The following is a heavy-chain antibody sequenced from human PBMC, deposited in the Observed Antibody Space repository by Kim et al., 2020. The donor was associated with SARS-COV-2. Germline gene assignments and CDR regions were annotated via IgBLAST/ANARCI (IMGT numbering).Heavy chain of an antibody. J-gene: IGHJ3*02. V-gene: IGHV1-18*01. D-gene: IGHD3-9*01. CDR1: GYSFLSYG. CDR3: ARDLYYDILTGYWNDAFDI. CDR2: ISTNKGDT. Sequence: ASVKVSCKASGYSFLSYGISWVRQAPGQGLEWMGWISTNKGDTNYEKKFLGRVTMTTDTSTSTAYMELRSLRSDDTAVYYCARDLYYDILTGYWNDAFDIWGQGTMVTVSS.